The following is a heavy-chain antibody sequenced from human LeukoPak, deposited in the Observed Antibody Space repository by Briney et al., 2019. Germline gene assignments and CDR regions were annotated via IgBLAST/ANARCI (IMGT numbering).Heavy chain of an antibody. CDR1: GFTFSSYA. Sequence: GGSLRLSCAASGFTFSSYAMHWVRQAPGKGLEWVAVISYDGSNKYYADSVKGRFTISRDNSKNTLYLQMNSLRAEDTAVYYCARDKDRTVTTLPDYWGQGTLVTVSS. D-gene: IGHD4-17*01. J-gene: IGHJ4*02. CDR3: ARDKDRTVTTLPDY. V-gene: IGHV3-30-3*01. CDR2: ISYDGSNK.